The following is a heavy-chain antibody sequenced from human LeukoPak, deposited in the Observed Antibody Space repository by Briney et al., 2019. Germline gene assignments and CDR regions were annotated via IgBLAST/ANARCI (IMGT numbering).Heavy chain of an antibody. V-gene: IGHV1-69*02. Sequence: SVKVSCKASGYTFTGYYMHWVRQAPGQGLEWMGRIIPVIGVTNYAQRFHGRVTLTADKSTSTAYMELSSLRSEDTAMYYCARTVDIVASIREYYFDYWGQGTLVTVSS. J-gene: IGHJ4*02. CDR1: GYTFTGYY. D-gene: IGHD5-12*01. CDR2: IIPVIGVT. CDR3: ARTVDIVASIREYYFDY.